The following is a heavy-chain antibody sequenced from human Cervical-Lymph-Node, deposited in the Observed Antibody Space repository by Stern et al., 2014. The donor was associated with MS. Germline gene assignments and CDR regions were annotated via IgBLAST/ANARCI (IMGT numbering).Heavy chain of an antibody. CDR3: ASSAIVAKDFYYYGLDV. J-gene: IGHJ6*02. Sequence: EVQLLQSGAEVKKPGESLTISCKGSGYSLASYWLTWVRQLPGKGLEWMGRIDPSDSPRNHSPSFQGHVTISADKSTNTAFLQWSSLRTSDTAIYYCASSAIVAKDFYYYGLDVWGQGTTVTVSS. CDR1: GYSLASYW. V-gene: IGHV5-10-1*03. CDR2: IDPSDSPR. D-gene: IGHD5-12*01.